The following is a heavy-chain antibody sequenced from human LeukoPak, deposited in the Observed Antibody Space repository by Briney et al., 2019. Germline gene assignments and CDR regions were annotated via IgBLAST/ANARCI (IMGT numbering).Heavy chain of an antibody. J-gene: IGHJ5*02. CDR2: IYYTGST. V-gene: IGHV4-59*12. CDR1: GGSISNYY. CDR3: ARDVSGSYRVDVFDP. Sequence: SETLSLTCTVSGGSISNYYWNWIRQPPGKGLEWIGYIYYTGSTNYNPSLKSRVTISVDTSKNQFSLKLSSVTAADTAVYYCARDVSGSYRVDVFDPWGQGTLVTVSS. D-gene: IGHD1-26*01.